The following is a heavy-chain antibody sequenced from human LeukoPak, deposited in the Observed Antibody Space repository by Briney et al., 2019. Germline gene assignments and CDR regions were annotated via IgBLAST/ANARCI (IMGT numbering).Heavy chain of an antibody. V-gene: IGHV3-43D*03. Sequence: GGSLRLSCAASGFTFDDYAMHWVRQVPGKGLEWVSFISWDGGSTYYADSVKGRFTISRDNAKNSLFLQLNSLRVEDTAVYYCASSSGWYNGDAFDIWGQGTMVTVSS. D-gene: IGHD6-19*01. CDR3: ASSSGWYNGDAFDI. CDR1: GFTFDDYA. CDR2: ISWDGGST. J-gene: IGHJ3*02.